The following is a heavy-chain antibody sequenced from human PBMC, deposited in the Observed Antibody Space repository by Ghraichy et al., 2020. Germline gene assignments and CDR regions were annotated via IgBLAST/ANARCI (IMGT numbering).Heavy chain of an antibody. V-gene: IGHV4-59*01. CDR2: IYYSGST. CDR3: AREYCSSTSCYMRSFGAFDI. Sequence: SETLSLTCTVSGGSISSYYWSWIRQPPGKGLEWIGYIYYSGSTNYNPSLKSRVTISVDTSKNQFSLKLSSVTAADTAVYYCAREYCSSTSCYMRSFGAFDIWGQGTMVTVSS. CDR1: GGSISSYY. D-gene: IGHD2-2*02. J-gene: IGHJ3*02.